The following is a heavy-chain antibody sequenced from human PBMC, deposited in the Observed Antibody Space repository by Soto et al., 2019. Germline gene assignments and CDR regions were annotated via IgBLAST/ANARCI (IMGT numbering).Heavy chain of an antibody. V-gene: IGHV3-30*18. CDR1: GFTFSGYG. J-gene: IGHJ6*02. Sequence: GGSLRLSCAASGFTFSGYGMHWVRQAPGKGLEWVAVISYDGSNKYYADSVKGRFTISRDNSKNTLYLQMNSLRAEDTAVYYCAKDLSLVVVPAALDYYGMDVWGQGTTVTVSS. CDR3: AKDLSLVVVPAALDYYGMDV. CDR2: ISYDGSNK. D-gene: IGHD2-2*01.